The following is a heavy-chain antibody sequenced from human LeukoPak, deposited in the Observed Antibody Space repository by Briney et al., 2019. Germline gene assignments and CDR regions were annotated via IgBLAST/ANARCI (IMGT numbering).Heavy chain of an antibody. CDR2: IYYSGST. CDR3: ARLGIAAAAYYFDY. CDR1: VGSISSSSYY. D-gene: IGHD6-13*01. V-gene: IGHV4-39*01. J-gene: IGHJ4*02. Sequence: SETLSLTCTVSVGSISSSSYYWGWIRQPPGKGLEWIGSIYYSGSTYYNPSLKSRVTISVDTSKNQFSLKPSSVTAADTAVYYCARLGIAAAAYYFDYWGQGTLVTVS.